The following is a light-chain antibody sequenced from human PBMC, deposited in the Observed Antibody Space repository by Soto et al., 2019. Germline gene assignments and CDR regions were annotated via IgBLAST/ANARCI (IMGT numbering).Light chain of an antibody. Sequence: DIQMTQSPSTLSASVGDRVAITCRASQSITNRLAWYQLKPGKAPKVLIYDALNLESGVPSRFSGSGYGTEFTLTVSSLQPEDFATYYCVQHYSYPLTFGGGTKVDIK. J-gene: IGKJ4*01. CDR2: DAL. V-gene: IGKV1-5*01. CDR1: QSITNR. CDR3: VQHYSYPLT.